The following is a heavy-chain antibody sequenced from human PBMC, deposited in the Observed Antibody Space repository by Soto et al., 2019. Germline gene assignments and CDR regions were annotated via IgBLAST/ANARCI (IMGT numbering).Heavy chain of an antibody. CDR3: ARSLSLGEYPFDY. J-gene: IGHJ4*02. Sequence: ASVKVSCKPSGYTLTDYAMHWVRQAPGQSLEWMGWINVGDGNTKYSQRFQGRVTITADKSTSTAYMELSSLRSEDTAVYYCARSLSLGEYPFDYWGQGTLVTVSS. CDR1: GYTLTDYA. V-gene: IGHV1-3*01. CDR2: INVGDGNT. D-gene: IGHD3-16*01.